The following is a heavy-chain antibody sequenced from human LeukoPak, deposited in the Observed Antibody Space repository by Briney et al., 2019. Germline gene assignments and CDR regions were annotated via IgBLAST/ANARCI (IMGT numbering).Heavy chain of an antibody. CDR1: GFTFSSYG. CDR2: IRYDGSNK. V-gene: IGHV3-30*02. D-gene: IGHD4-11*01. CDR3: AKGHLTVTQRNRMDY. J-gene: IGHJ4*02. Sequence: GGSLRLSCAASGFTFSSYGMHWVRQAPGKGLEWVAFIRYDGSNKYYADSVKGRFTISRDNSKNTLYLQMNSLRAEDTAVYYCAKGHLTVTQRNRMDYWGQGTLVTVSS.